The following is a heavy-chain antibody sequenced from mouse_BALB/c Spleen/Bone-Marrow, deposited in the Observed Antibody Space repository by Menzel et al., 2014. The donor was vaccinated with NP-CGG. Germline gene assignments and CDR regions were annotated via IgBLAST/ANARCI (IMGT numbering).Heavy chain of an antibody. Sequence: QVQLMESGAELAKPGASVKMSCKASGYTFTSYWMHWVKQRPGQGLEWIGYINPSTGYTEYNQKFKDKFTLTADKSSSTAYKQLSSLTTEDSAVYYCAREGDYDEFAYWGQGTLVTVSA. CDR1: GYTFTSYW. J-gene: IGHJ3*01. CDR2: INPSTGYT. CDR3: AREGDYDEFAY. V-gene: IGHV1-7*01. D-gene: IGHD2-4*01.